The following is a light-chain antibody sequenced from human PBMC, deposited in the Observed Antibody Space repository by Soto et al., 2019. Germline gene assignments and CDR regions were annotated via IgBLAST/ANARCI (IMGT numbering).Light chain of an antibody. CDR3: QQYGNSPRWT. CDR1: QSVSSSY. V-gene: IGKV3-20*01. J-gene: IGKJ5*01. CDR2: GAS. Sequence: EIVLTQSPGTLSLSPGERATLSCRTSQSVSSSYLAWYQQRPGQAPRLLIYGASSRATRIPDRFSGRGSGTDFPLTISRLEPEGFAVYYCQQYGNSPRWTFGQGTRLEIK.